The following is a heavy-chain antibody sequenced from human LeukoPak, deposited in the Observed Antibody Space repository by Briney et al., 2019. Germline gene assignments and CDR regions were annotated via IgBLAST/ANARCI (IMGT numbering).Heavy chain of an antibody. D-gene: IGHD2-15*01. CDR3: ARELTLRWFDP. CDR1: GFTFSSYG. CDR2: IWYDGSNK. J-gene: IGHJ5*02. V-gene: IGHV3-33*01. Sequence: RSLRLSCAASGFTFSSYGMHWVRQAPGKGLEWVAVIWYDGSNKYYADSVKGRFTISRDNSKNTLYLQMNSLRAEDTAVYYCARELTLRWFDPWGQGTLVTVSS.